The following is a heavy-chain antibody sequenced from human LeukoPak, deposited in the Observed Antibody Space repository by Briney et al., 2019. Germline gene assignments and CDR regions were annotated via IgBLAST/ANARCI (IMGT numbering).Heavy chain of an antibody. Sequence: SDTLSLTCAVYGGSFSGFYWSWIRHVPGKGLEGIGEINYTGSTSYNPSLKSRVTISVDTSQNQFFLLLPSVTAADTAVYYCARVAGYLPTRWFDPWGQGTHVTVSS. V-gene: IGHV4-34*01. J-gene: IGHJ5*02. CDR2: INYTGST. D-gene: IGHD6-25*01. CDR1: GGSFSGFY. CDR3: ARVAGYLPTRWFDP.